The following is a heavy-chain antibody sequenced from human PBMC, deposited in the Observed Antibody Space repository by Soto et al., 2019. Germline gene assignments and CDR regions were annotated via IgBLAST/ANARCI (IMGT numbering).Heavy chain of an antibody. CDR1: GGSISSYY. J-gene: IGHJ4*02. D-gene: IGHD5-18*01. V-gene: IGHV4-59*01. CDR3: ARAEYSYADFDY. CDR2: IYYSGST. Sequence: QVQLQESGPGLVKPSETLSLTCTVSGGSISSYYWSWIRQPPGKGLEWIGYIYYSGSTNYNPSLKSRXXIXVXXSKNQFSLKLSSVTAADTAVYYCARAEYSYADFDYWGQGTLVTVSS.